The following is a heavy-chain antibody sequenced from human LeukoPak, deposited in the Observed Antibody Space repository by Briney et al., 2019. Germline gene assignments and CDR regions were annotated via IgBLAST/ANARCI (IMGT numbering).Heavy chain of an antibody. D-gene: IGHD3-10*01. V-gene: IGHV4-39*07. CDR1: GDSMSSSLYY. J-gene: IGHJ6*02. CDR2: IYYSGGT. CDR3: ASRRFGELLGYYYYGMDV. Sequence: SETLSLTCTVSGDSMSSSLYYWGWIRQTPGKGLEWIGSIYYSGGTYYNPSLESRVTISVDTSKNQFSLKLSSVTAADTAVYYCASRRFGELLGYYYYGMDVWGQGTTVTVSS.